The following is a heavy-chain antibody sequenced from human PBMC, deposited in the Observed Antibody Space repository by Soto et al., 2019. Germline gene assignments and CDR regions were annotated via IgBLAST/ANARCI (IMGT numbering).Heavy chain of an antibody. CDR3: PRADGHYFDY. V-gene: IGHV4-30-2*01. J-gene: IGHJ4*02. CDR2: IYHSGST. Sequence: QLQLQESGSGLVKPSQTLSLTCAVSGGSISSGGYSWSWIGQPPGKGLEWIGYIYHSGSTYYNPSLKSRVTISVDRSKNQFSLMLSSVTAADTAVYYCPRADGHYFDYWGQGTLVTVSS. CDR1: GGSISSGGYS.